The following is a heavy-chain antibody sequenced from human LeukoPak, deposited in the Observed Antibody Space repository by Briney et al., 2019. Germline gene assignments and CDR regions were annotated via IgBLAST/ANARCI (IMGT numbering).Heavy chain of an antibody. Sequence: SETLSLTCTVSGGSISSYYWSWIRQPPGKGLEWIGYIYYSGSTNYNPSLKSRVTISVDTSKNQFSLKLSSVTAADTAVYYCARAIGVTSAFDIWGQGTMVTVSS. V-gene: IGHV4-59*01. CDR3: ARAIGVTSAFDI. J-gene: IGHJ3*02. CDR1: GGSISSYY. CDR2: IYYSGST. D-gene: IGHD4-17*01.